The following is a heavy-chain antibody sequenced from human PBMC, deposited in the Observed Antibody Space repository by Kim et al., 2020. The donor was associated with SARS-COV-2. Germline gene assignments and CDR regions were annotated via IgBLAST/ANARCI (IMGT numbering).Heavy chain of an antibody. Sequence: GRFTISRDNAKNSLYLQMNSLRAEDTALYYCAKGAYGSGSYYNLGYAFDIWGQGTMVTVSS. J-gene: IGHJ3*02. D-gene: IGHD3-10*01. V-gene: IGHV3-9*01. CDR3: AKGAYGSGSYYNLGYAFDI.